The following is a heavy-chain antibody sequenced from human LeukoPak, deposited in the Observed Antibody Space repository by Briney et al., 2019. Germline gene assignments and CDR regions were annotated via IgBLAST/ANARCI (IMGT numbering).Heavy chain of an antibody. V-gene: IGHV3-30-3*01. CDR2: ISYDGTNK. CDR3: VRSPTYYNMDV. J-gene: IGHJ6*03. Sequence: GSLRLSCAAPGFTFSNYVIHWVRQAPGKGLEWLAVISYDGTNKYYADSVKGRFTISRDHSQSTVDLQMNTLRGADTAVYYCVRSPTYYNMDVWGKGTTVTVSS. CDR1: GFTFSNYV.